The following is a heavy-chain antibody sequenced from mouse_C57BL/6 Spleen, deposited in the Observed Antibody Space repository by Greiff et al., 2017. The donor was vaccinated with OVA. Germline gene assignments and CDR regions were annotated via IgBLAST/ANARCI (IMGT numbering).Heavy chain of an antibody. CDR1: GFSLTSYG. CDR3: ARHDHDPYYYAMDY. D-gene: IGHD2-12*01. J-gene: IGHJ4*01. V-gene: IGHV2-6-1*01. CDR2: IWSDGST. Sequence: VQLQESGPGLVAPSQSLSITCTVSGFSLTSYGVHWVRQPPGKGLEWLVVIWSDGSTTYNSALKSRLSISKDNSKSQVFLKMNSLQTDDTAMYYCARHDHDPYYYAMDYWGQGTSVTVSS.